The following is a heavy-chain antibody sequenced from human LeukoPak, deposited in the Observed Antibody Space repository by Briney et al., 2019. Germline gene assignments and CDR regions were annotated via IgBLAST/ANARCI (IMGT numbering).Heavy chain of an antibody. D-gene: IGHD3-10*01. Sequence: ASVKVSCKASGYTFTGYYMHWVRQAPGQGLEWMGWINPNSGGTNYAQKFQGRVTMTEDTSTDTAYMELSSLRSEDTAVYYCATVGMVRGVIIRFNWFDPWGQGTLVTVSS. CDR1: GYTFTGYY. CDR3: ATVGMVRGVIIRFNWFDP. CDR2: INPNSGGT. J-gene: IGHJ5*02. V-gene: IGHV1-2*02.